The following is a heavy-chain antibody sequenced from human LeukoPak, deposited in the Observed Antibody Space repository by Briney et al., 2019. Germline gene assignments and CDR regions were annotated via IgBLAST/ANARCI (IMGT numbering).Heavy chain of an antibody. J-gene: IGHJ6*04. CDR3: ARGLGIAARVEDV. CDR2: IYYSGST. V-gene: IGHV4-59*11. D-gene: IGHD6-6*01. CDR1: GGSISSHY. Sequence: PSETLSLTCTVSGGSISSHYWSWIRQPPGKGLEWIGYIYYSGSTNYNLSLKSRVTISVDTSKNQFSLKLSSVTAADTAVYYCARGLGIAARVEDVWGKGTTVTVSS.